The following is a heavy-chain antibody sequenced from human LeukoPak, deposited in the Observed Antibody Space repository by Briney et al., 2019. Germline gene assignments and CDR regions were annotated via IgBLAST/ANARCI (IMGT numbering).Heavy chain of an antibody. Sequence: PSQTLSLTCTVSGGSISSGGYYWSWIRQHPGKGLEWIGYIYYSGSTYYNPSLKSRVTISVDTSKNQFSLKLSSVTAADTAVYYCARGGPRGDPFLDYWGQGTLVTVSS. CDR2: IYYSGST. J-gene: IGHJ4*02. CDR3: ARGGPRGDPFLDY. D-gene: IGHD3-16*01. CDR1: GGSISSGGYY. V-gene: IGHV4-31*03.